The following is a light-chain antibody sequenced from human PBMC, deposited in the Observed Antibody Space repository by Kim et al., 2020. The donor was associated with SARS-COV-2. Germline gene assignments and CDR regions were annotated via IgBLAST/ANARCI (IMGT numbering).Light chain of an antibody. Sequence: NFMLTQPHSVSESPGKTVTISCTRSSGIIASNYVQWYQQRPGSSSTTVIYEDNERPSGVPDRFSGSIDSSSNSASLTISGLKAEDEADYYCQSYDSNIGVFGGGTKLTVL. J-gene: IGLJ3*02. CDR2: EDN. CDR3: QSYDSNIGV. V-gene: IGLV6-57*01. CDR1: SGIIASNY.